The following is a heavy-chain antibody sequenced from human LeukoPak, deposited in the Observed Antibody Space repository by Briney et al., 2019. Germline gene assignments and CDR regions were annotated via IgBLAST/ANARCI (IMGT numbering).Heavy chain of an antibody. CDR3: ARAYYYDSSGYYSDY. Sequence: ASVKVSCKASGYTFTSYGISWVRQAPGQGLEWMGWISAYNGNTNYAQKLQGRVTMTTDTSTSTAYMELRSLRSDDAAVYYCARAYYYDSSGYYSDYWGQGTLVTVSS. D-gene: IGHD3-22*01. CDR1: GYTFTSYG. V-gene: IGHV1-18*01. J-gene: IGHJ4*02. CDR2: ISAYNGNT.